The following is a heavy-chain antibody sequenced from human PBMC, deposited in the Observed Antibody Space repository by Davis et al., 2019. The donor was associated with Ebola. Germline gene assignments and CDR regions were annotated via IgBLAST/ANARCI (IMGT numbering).Heavy chain of an antibody. Sequence: GESLKISCAASGFTFSSYGMHWVRQAPGKGLEWVAVIWYDGSNKYYADSVKGRFTISRDNSKNTLYLQMNSLRAEDTAVYYCARPRSGGFDYWGQGTLVTVSS. V-gene: IGHV3-33*01. D-gene: IGHD4-23*01. J-gene: IGHJ4*02. CDR1: GFTFSSYG. CDR3: ARPRSGGFDY. CDR2: IWYDGSNK.